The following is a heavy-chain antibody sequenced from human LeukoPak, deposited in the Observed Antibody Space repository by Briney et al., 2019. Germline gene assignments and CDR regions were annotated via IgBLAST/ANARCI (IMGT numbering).Heavy chain of an antibody. V-gene: IGHV3-7*01. Sequence: GGSLRLSCAASGFTFSSYWMSWVRQAPGKGLEWVANIKQDGNEKYYVDSVKGRFTISRDNAKNSLYLQMNSLRAEDTAVYYCAREIYNWNYGDTDAFDIWGQGTMVTVSS. CDR1: GFTFSSYW. D-gene: IGHD1-7*01. CDR3: AREIYNWNYGDTDAFDI. J-gene: IGHJ3*02. CDR2: IKQDGNEK.